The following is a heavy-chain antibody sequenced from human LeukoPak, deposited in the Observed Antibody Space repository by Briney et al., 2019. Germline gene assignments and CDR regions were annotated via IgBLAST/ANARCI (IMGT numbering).Heavy chain of an antibody. Sequence: PSETLSLTCTVSGGSISSYYWSWIRQPAGKGLEWIGRIYTSGSTNYNPSLKSRVTMSVDTSKNQFSLKLSSVTAADTAVYYCARGDRITMFRGSIHWFDPWGQGTLVTVSS. CDR2: IYTSGST. J-gene: IGHJ5*02. CDR1: GGSISSYY. V-gene: IGHV4-4*07. D-gene: IGHD3-10*01. CDR3: ARGDRITMFRGSIHWFDP.